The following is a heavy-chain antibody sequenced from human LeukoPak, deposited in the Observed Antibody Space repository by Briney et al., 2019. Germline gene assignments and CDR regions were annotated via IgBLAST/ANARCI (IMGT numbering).Heavy chain of an antibody. CDR3: ARVGLYDSSGHGVS. Sequence: PGGSLRLSCTASTFTFSDYYMSWIRQAPGKGLEWVSYISGRGTTIYYADSVKGRFTISRDNAKNSLYLQMNSLRAEDTAVYYCARVGLYDSSGHGVSWGQGTLVTVSS. CDR1: TFTFSDYY. V-gene: IGHV3-11*01. CDR2: ISGRGTTI. D-gene: IGHD3-22*01. J-gene: IGHJ5*02.